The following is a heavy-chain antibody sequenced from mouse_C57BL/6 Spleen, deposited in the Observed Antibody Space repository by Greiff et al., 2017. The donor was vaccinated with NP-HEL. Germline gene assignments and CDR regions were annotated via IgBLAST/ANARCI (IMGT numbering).Heavy chain of an antibody. V-gene: IGHV1-64*01. CDR1: GYTFTSYW. D-gene: IGHD1-1*01. Sequence: VQLQESGAELVKPGASVKLSCKASGYTFTSYWMHWVKQRPGQGLEWIGMIHPNSGSTNYNEKFKSKATLTVDKSSSTAYMQLSSLTSEDSAVYYCARSTTVVYFDVWGTGTTVTVSS. J-gene: IGHJ1*03. CDR3: ARSTTVVYFDV. CDR2: IHPNSGST.